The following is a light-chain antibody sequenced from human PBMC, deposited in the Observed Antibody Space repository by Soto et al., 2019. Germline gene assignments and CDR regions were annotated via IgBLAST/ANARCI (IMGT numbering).Light chain of an antibody. CDR3: SSHTSSRTFV. CDR2: EVS. CDR1: STDVGGYNY. J-gene: IGLJ1*01. Sequence: QSALTQPASVSGSPGQSITISCNGSSTDVGGYNYVSWYQQHPGKAPKLMISEVSKRPSGVSDRFSGSKSGNTASLTISGLQAEDEADYYCSSHTSSRTFVFGTGTKVTVL. V-gene: IGLV2-14*01.